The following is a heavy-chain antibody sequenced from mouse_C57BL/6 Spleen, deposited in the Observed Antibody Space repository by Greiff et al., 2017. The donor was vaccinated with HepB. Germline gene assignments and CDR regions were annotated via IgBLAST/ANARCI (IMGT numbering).Heavy chain of an antibody. CDR2: INPSTGGT. J-gene: IGHJ4*01. V-gene: IGHV1-42*01. CDR1: GYSFTGYY. CDR3: ARRRAQAGAMDY. Sequence: VQLQQSGPELVKPGASVKISCKASGYSFTGYYMNWVKQSPEKSLEWIGEINPSTGGTTYNQKFKAKATLTVDKSSSTAYMQLKSLTSEDSAVYYCARRRAQAGAMDYWGQGTSVTVSS. D-gene: IGHD3-2*02.